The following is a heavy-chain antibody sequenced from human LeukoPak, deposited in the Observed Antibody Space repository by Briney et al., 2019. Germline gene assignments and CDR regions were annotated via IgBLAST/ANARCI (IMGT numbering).Heavy chain of an antibody. V-gene: IGHV1-2*02. CDR3: AGDGGYYDILTGYPNPFDY. D-gene: IGHD3-9*01. CDR1: GYTFTGYY. J-gene: IGHJ4*02. CDR2: INPNSGGT. Sequence: GASVKVSCKASGYTFTGYYMHWVRQAPGQGLEWMGWINPNSGGTKYAQKFQGRVTMTRDTSISTAYMELSRLRSDDTAVYYCAGDGGYYDILTGYPNPFDYWGQGTLVTVSS.